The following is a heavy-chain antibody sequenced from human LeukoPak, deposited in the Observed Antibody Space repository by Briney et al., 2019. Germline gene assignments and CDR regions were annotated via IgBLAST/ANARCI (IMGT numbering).Heavy chain of an antibody. CDR2: ISAYNGNT. Sequence: ASVKVSCKASGYTFTSYGISWVRQAPGQGLEWMGWISAYNGNTNYAQKLQGRVTMTRDTSTSTVYMELSSLRSEDTAVYYCARDANEYGMDVWGQGTTVTVSS. CDR3: ARDANEYGMDV. V-gene: IGHV1-18*01. CDR1: GYTFTSYG. J-gene: IGHJ6*02.